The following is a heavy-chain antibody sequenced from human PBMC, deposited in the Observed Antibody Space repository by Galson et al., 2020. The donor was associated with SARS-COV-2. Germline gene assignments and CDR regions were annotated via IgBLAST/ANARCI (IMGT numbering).Heavy chain of an antibody. J-gene: IGHJ6*02. Sequence: ASVKVSCKVSGYTLTELSMHWVRQAPGKGLEWMGGFDPEDVETIYAQKFQGRVTMTEDTSTDTAYMELSSLRSEDTAVYYCATGVPTYYDFWSGYYSYYYGMDVWGQGTTVTVS. CDR2: FDPEDVET. CDR3: ATGVPTYYDFWSGYYSYYYGMDV. V-gene: IGHV1-24*01. CDR1: GYTLTELS. D-gene: IGHD3-3*01.